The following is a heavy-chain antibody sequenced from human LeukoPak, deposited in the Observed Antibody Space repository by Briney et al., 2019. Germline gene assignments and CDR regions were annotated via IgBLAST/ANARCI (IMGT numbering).Heavy chain of an antibody. Sequence: SETLSLTCTVSGGSISSYYWSWIRQPPGKGLEWIGYIYYSGSTNYNPSLKSRVTISVDTSKNQFSLKLSSVTAADTAVYYCARTHIGILPFDYWGQGTLVTVSS. CDR2: IYYSGST. CDR3: ARTHIGILPFDY. J-gene: IGHJ4*02. V-gene: IGHV4-59*12. CDR1: GGSISSYY.